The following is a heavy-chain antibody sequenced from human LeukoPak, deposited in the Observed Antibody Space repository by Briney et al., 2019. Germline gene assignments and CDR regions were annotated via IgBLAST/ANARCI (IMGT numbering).Heavy chain of an antibody. CDR3: AREPYYYDSSVFDY. Sequence: GGSLRLSCAASGFTFSSYSMTWVRQAPGKGLEWVSSISSSSSYIYYADSVKGRFTISRDNAKNSLYLQMNSLRAEDTAVYYCAREPYYYDSSVFDYWGQGTLVTVSS. V-gene: IGHV3-21*01. D-gene: IGHD3-22*01. J-gene: IGHJ4*02. CDR1: GFTFSSYS. CDR2: ISSSSSYI.